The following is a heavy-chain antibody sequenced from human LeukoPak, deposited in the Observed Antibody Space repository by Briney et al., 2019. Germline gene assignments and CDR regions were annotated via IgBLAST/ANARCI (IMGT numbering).Heavy chain of an antibody. CDR1: GGSISSGSYY. CDR3: ARGDNWNSGGGYYFDY. V-gene: IGHV4-61*02. CDR2: IYTSGST. D-gene: IGHD1-7*01. Sequence: PSETLSLTCTVSGGSISSGSYYWSWIRQPAGKGLEWIGRIYTSGSTNYNPSLKSRVTISVDTSKNQFSLKLSSVTAADTAVYYCARGDNWNSGGGYYFDYWGQGTLVTVSS. J-gene: IGHJ4*02.